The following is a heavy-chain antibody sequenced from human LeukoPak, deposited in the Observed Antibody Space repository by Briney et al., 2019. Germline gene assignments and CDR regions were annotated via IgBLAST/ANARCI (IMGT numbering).Heavy chain of an antibody. J-gene: IGHJ4*02. CDR3: ARIAVTGGGYFDY. CDR1: GFTFSDHY. D-gene: IGHD6-19*01. V-gene: IGHV3-72*01. CDR2: TRNKAHSFTT. Sequence: GGSLRLSCAASGFTFSDHYVDWVRQAPGEGLEWVSRTRNKAHSFTTEYAASVKGRFTISRDDSKNSLYLQMNSLKTEDTAVYYCARIAVTGGGYFDYWGQGTLVTVSS.